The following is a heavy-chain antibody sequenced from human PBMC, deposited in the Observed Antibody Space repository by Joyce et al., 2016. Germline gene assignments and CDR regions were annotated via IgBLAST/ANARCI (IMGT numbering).Heavy chain of an antibody. Sequence: EVQMLESGGGWVQPGGSLRLSCAASGFTFSSDAKSWVRQAPGKVLDWVSAISGGDDGTYHADSVRGRFTISRDNSKNTLYLQMNSLTAEDTAIYYCAKGTLGSCSGTTCYPLDSWGQGTLVTVSS. V-gene: IGHV3-23*01. D-gene: IGHD2-15*01. CDR2: ISGGDDGT. CDR1: GFTFSSDA. J-gene: IGHJ4*02. CDR3: AKGTLGSCSGTTCYPLDS.